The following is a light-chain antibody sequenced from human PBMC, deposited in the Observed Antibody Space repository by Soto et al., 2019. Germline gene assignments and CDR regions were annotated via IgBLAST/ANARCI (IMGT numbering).Light chain of an antibody. J-gene: IGLJ1*01. CDR2: INN. CDR1: SSNIGSNT. CDR3: FSFTTTSTHV. Sequence: QSVLTQPPSASGTPGQRVTISCSGSSSNIGSNTVNWFQHLPGTAPKLLIYINNQRPSGVPDRFSGSKSGNTAYLTISGLQVEDEAEYFCFSFTTTSTHVFGTGTKVTAL. V-gene: IGLV1-44*01.